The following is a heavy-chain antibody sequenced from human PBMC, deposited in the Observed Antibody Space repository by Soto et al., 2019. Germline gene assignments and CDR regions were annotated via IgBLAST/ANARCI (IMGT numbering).Heavy chain of an antibody. CDR3: ARCRAKNYGDYVLSY. V-gene: IGHV1-2*04. CDR2: INPNSGGT. J-gene: IGHJ4*02. CDR1: GYTFTGYY. Sequence: GASVKVSCKASGYTFTGYYMHWVRQAPGQGLEWMGWINPNSGGTNYAQKFQGWVTMTRDTSISTAYMELSRLRSDDTAVYYCARCRAKNYGDYVLSYWGQGTLVTVSS. D-gene: IGHD4-17*01.